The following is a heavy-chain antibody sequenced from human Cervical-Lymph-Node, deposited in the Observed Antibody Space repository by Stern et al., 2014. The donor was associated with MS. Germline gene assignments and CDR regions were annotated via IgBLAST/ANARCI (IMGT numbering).Heavy chain of an antibody. CDR1: GFMFTDYV. CDR3: AKDRGVAGTAGEADQ. Sequence: QVQLVQSGGGVVQPGKSLRLSCAASGFMFTDYVMHWVRQPPGKGLEWVSVISKDGSNQNYGDYVKGRFTVSRDKSKNTLYLDRNSLRADDAATYYCAKDRGVAGTAGEADQWGQGTLVTVSS. J-gene: IGHJ4*02. V-gene: IGHV3-30*18. CDR2: ISKDGSNQ. D-gene: IGHD6-19*01.